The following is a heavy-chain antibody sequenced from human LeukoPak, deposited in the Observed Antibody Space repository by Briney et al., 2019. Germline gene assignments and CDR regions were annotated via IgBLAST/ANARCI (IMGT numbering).Heavy chain of an antibody. CDR1: GFTFGDYV. V-gene: IGHV3-49*03. CDR2: IRSRVYDEAI. Sequence: GRSLRLSCTTSGFTFGDYVMSWLRQAPGKGLEWVAFIRSRVYDEAIEYAASVKGRFTISRDDSKSIAYLQMNSLKTEDTAVYYCARVRIVTTIGLFDYWGQGTSVTVSS. CDR3: ARVRIVTTIGLFDY. D-gene: IGHD5-12*01. J-gene: IGHJ4*02.